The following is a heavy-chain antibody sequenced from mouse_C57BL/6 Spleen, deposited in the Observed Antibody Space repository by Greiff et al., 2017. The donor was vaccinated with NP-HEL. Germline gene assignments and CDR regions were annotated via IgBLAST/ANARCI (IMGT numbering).Heavy chain of an antibody. Sequence: EVKLLESGGDLVKPGGSLKLSCAASGFTFSSYGMSWVRQTPDKRLEWVATISSGGSYTYYTDSVKGRFTISRDNAKNTLYLQMSSLKSEDTAMYYWARQMDSYVDDWGQGTTLTISS. D-gene: IGHD2-3*01. J-gene: IGHJ2*01. V-gene: IGHV5-6*01. CDR3: ARQMDSYVDD. CDR2: ISSGGSYT. CDR1: GFTFSSYG.